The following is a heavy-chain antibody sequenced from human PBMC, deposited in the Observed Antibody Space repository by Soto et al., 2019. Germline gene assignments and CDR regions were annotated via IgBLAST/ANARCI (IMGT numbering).Heavy chain of an antibody. Sequence: VQLVESGGGVVQPRRSLRLSCAASGFTFSSYGMHWVRQAPGKGLGREAGISYDGSNKYYADSVKSRFTISRDNSKDTLYLQMNSLRAEGTVVYYCAKAIHLELLPGIHYLGQGTLVTVSS. D-gene: IGHD1-26*01. V-gene: IGHV3-30*18. CDR3: AKAIHLELLPGIHY. CDR1: GFTFSSYG. J-gene: IGHJ4*02. CDR2: ISYDGSNK.